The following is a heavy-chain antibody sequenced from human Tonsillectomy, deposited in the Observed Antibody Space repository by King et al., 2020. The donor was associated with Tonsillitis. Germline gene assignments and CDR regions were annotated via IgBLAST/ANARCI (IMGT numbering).Heavy chain of an antibody. V-gene: IGHV4-4*02. J-gene: IGHJ4*02. CDR2: IYHTGSS. CDR1: GVSISSSRW. Sequence: QLQESGPGLVKPSGTLSLTCAVSGVSISSSRWWTWVRQPPGKGLEWVGEIYHTGSSNYNPSLKSRVTISVEKSKSQFSLKLSSVTAADTAVYYCATDSYDYWGQGTLVTVSS. CDR3: ATDSYDY.